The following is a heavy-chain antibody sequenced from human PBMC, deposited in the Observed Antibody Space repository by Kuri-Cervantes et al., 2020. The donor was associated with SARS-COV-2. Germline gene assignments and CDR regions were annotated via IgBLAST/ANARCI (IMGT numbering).Heavy chain of an antibody. CDR2: INSDGSST. J-gene: IGHJ6*02. Sequence: LSLTCAASGFPFSSYWMHWVRQATGKGLVWVSRINSDGSSTSYADSVKGRFTISRDNSKNTLYLQMNSPRAEDTAVYYCARDRYDFWSGLGYYYYGMDVWGQGTTVTVSS. D-gene: IGHD3-3*01. V-gene: IGHV3-74*01. CDR1: GFPFSSYW. CDR3: ARDRYDFWSGLGYYYYGMDV.